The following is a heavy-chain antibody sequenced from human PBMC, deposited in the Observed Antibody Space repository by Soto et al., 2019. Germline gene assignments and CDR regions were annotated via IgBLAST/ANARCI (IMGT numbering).Heavy chain of an antibody. CDR1: GYTFTDAW. J-gene: IGHJ4*02. Sequence: PGESLKISCQASGYTFTDAWIGWVRQMPGKGLEWMGIVYPGDSQTRYNPSFQGQITISADKSITTAYLQWTSLKASDSAMYYCARQKGYWGQGTLVTVS. CDR2: VYPGDSQT. V-gene: IGHV5-51*01. CDR3: ARQKGY.